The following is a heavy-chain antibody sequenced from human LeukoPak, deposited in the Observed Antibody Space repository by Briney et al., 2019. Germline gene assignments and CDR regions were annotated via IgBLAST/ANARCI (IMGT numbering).Heavy chain of an antibody. V-gene: IGHV3-48*01. CDR1: RFTFSSYS. D-gene: IGHD6-19*01. J-gene: IGHJ4*02. Sequence: GGSLRLSCAASRFTFSSYSMNWVRQAPGKGLEWVSYISSSSSTIYYADSVKGRFTISRDNAKNSLYLQMNSLRAEDTAVYYCARGKWQWLVPFDYWGQGTLVTVSS. CDR2: ISSSSSTI. CDR3: ARGKWQWLVPFDY.